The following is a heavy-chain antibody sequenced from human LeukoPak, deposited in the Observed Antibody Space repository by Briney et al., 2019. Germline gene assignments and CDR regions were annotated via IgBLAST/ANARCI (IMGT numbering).Heavy chain of an antibody. CDR1: GFTFSSYD. V-gene: IGHV3-13*01. J-gene: IGHJ4*02. D-gene: IGHD3-22*01. CDR2: IGTAGDT. Sequence: PGGSLRLSCAASGFTFSSYDMHWVRQATGKGLEWVSAIGTAGDTYYPGSVKGRFTISRENAKNSLYLQMNSLRAEDTAVHYCARGVGSGYYYGWGQGTLVTVSS. CDR3: ARGVGSGYYYG.